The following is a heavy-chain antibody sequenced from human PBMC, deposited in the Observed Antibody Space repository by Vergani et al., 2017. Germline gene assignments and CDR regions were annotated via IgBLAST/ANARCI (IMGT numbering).Heavy chain of an antibody. CDR3: ARSYQLYNWFDP. CDR1: GYTFTSYA. Sequence: QVQLVQSGAEVKKPGASVKVSCKASGYTFTSYAMHWVRQAPGQRLEWMGWINAGNGNTKYSQKFQGRVTITRDTSASTAYMQLSSLRSEDTAVYYCARSYQLYNWFDPWGQGTLVTVSS. V-gene: IGHV1-3*01. J-gene: IGHJ5*02. D-gene: IGHD2-2*01. CDR2: INAGNGNT.